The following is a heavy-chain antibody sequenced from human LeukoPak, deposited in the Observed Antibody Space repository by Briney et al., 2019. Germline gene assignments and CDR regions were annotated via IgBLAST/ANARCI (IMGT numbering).Heavy chain of an antibody. D-gene: IGHD2-2*01. J-gene: IGHJ5*02. Sequence: SEALSLTCTVSGGSISSSSYYWGWIRQPPGKGLEWIGSIYYSGSTYYNPSLKSRVTISVDTSKNQFSLKLSSVTAADTAVYYCARGPDIVVVPAASGVWFDPWGQGTLVTVSS. CDR3: ARGPDIVVVPAASGVWFDP. CDR2: IYYSGST. V-gene: IGHV4-39*01. CDR1: GGSISSSSYY.